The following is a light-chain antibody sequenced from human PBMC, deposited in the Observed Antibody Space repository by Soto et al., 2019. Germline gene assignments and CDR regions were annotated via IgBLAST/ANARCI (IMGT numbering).Light chain of an antibody. CDR3: QQRNNWPPIT. V-gene: IGKV3-11*01. CDR2: DAS. CDR1: QSVRRY. J-gene: IGKJ5*01. Sequence: EIVLTQSPPTLSLSPGERATLSCRASQSVRRYLAWYQQKPGQAPRLLIYDASTRATGIPARFSGSGSETDFTLTITSLEPEDFAVYYCQQRNNWPPITFGQGTGLEIK.